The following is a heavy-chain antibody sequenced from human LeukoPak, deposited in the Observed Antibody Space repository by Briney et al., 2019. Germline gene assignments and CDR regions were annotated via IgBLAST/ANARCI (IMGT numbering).Heavy chain of an antibody. J-gene: IGHJ4*02. CDR1: GFTFSSYS. CDR3: AKDGGVGWYSSSWIDY. V-gene: IGHV3-21*04. D-gene: IGHD6-13*01. Sequence: GGSLRLSCAASGFTFSSYSMNWVRQAPGKGLEWVSSISSSSSNIYYADSVKGRFTISRDNSKNTLYLQMNSLRAEDTAVYYCAKDGGVGWYSSSWIDYWGQGTLVTVSS. CDR2: ISSSSSNI.